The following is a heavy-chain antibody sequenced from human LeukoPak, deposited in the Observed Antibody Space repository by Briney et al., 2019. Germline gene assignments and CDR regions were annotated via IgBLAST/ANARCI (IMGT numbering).Heavy chain of an antibody. Sequence: GASVKVSCKASGGTFSSYAISWVRQAPGQGLEGMGRIIPILGIANYAQKFQGRVTITADKSTSTAYMELSSLRSEDTAVYYCARLSGRPGGYDFWSGYWNYYYDMDVWGQGTTVTVSS. CDR2: IIPILGIA. D-gene: IGHD3-3*01. V-gene: IGHV1-69*04. CDR1: GGTFSSYA. CDR3: ARLSGRPGGYDFWSGYWNYYYDMDV. J-gene: IGHJ6*02.